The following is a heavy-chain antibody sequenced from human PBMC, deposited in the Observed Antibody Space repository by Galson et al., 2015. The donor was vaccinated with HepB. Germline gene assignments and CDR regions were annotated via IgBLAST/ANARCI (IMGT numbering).Heavy chain of an antibody. CDR3: ARDPGVGGGYGVDY. D-gene: IGHD5-12*01. CDR1: GFTFSSYS. Sequence: SLRLSCAASGFTFSSYSMNWVRQAPGKGLEWVSSISSSSSYIYYADSVKGRCTISRDNAKNSLYLQMNSLRAEDTAVYYCARDPGVGGGYGVDYWGQGTLVTVSS. CDR2: ISSSSSYI. J-gene: IGHJ4*02. V-gene: IGHV3-21*01.